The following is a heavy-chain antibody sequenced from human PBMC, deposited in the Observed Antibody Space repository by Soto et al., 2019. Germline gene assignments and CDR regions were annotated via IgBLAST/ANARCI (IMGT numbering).Heavy chain of an antibody. J-gene: IGHJ4*02. D-gene: IGHD1-26*01. CDR2: MNPNSGHA. Sequence: QVQLVQSGAEVKKPGASVKVSCKASGYTFTNYDINWVRQATGQGLEWMGWMNPNSGHAGYAQKFRGRVTMTRNTSISTAYMEVGSLRFDDTAVYYCARTLGIEEDFDYWGQGTLVTVSS. CDR1: GYTFTNYD. CDR3: ARTLGIEEDFDY. V-gene: IGHV1-8*01.